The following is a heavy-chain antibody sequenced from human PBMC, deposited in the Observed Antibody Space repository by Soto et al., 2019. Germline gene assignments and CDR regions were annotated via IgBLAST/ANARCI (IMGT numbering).Heavy chain of an antibody. Sequence: QEQVVESGGGVVQPGRSLRLSCAASGFTFSTHAMHWVRQAPGMGLEWVAIISYDGTTKDYADSVKGRFTISRDNSKNAVYLQMNSLRSEDTALYYCARDWRTAGTTGWFDPWGQGTLVTVSS. CDR2: ISYDGTTK. D-gene: IGHD6-13*01. V-gene: IGHV3-30-3*01. CDR3: ARDWRTAGTTGWFDP. CDR1: GFTFSTHA. J-gene: IGHJ5*02.